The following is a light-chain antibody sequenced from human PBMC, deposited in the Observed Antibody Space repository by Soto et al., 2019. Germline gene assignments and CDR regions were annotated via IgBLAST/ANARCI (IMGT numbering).Light chain of an antibody. CDR2: GAS. CDR3: QQYNSWPPIT. CDR1: QRVRTK. J-gene: IGKJ5*01. V-gene: IGKV3-15*01. Sequence: ELVMTQSPGTLSVSPGEGATLLCRSSQRVRTKLAWYQQRAGQAPRLLMYGASTRATGIPDRFSGSGSGTEFTLPISSLQSEDFAVYYCQQYNSWPPITFGQGTRRRL.